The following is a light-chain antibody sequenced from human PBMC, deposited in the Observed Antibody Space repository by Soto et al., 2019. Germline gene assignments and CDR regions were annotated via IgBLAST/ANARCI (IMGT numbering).Light chain of an antibody. CDR1: QSVSSSY. V-gene: IGKV3-20*01. CDR3: QHYGGSPYT. J-gene: IGKJ2*01. Sequence: EMVLTQSPGTLSLSPGERATLSGRASQSVSSSYLAWYQQKPGQAPRLLMYGASSRATGIPDRFSGSGSGTDFTLTISRLEPEDFAVYYCQHYGGSPYTFGQGTKLEIK. CDR2: GAS.